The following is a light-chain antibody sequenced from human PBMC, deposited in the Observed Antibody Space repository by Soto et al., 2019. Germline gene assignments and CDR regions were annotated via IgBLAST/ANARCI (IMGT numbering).Light chain of an antibody. CDR1: QSVNNNF. J-gene: IGKJ5*01. Sequence: ETVLTQSPCTLSLSAGERATVSCRASQSVNNNFLAWYQLRPGQAPRLLISGASSRATGIPDRISGSGSGTDFTLTISRLEPEDFAVYYCQQYGSSPAFGQGTRLEIK. V-gene: IGKV3-20*01. CDR3: QQYGSSPA. CDR2: GAS.